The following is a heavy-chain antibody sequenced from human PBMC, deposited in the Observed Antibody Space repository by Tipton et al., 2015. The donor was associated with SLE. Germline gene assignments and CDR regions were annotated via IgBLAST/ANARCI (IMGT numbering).Heavy chain of an antibody. V-gene: IGHV4-34*01. Sequence: TLSLTCAVYGGSFGGYYWSWIRQPPGKGLEWIGEINHSGSTNYNPSLKSRVTISVDTSKNQFSLKLSSVTAADTAVYYCARAPYYYDSSGYALDIWGQGTMVTVSS. D-gene: IGHD3-22*01. CDR1: GGSFGGYY. CDR3: ARAPYYYDSSGYALDI. CDR2: INHSGST. J-gene: IGHJ3*02.